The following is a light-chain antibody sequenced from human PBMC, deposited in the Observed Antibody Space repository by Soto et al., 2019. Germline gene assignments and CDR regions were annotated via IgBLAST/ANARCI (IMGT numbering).Light chain of an antibody. CDR2: DAS. CDR1: QSVSSY. Sequence: DTVLTQSPGTLSLSPGARSTLSFRASQSVSSYLAWYQQKPGQAPRLLIYDASNRATGIPARFSGSGSGTDFTLTISSLEPEDFAVYYCQQRSNWPPITFGQGTRLEIK. CDR3: QQRSNWPPIT. V-gene: IGKV3-11*01. J-gene: IGKJ5*01.